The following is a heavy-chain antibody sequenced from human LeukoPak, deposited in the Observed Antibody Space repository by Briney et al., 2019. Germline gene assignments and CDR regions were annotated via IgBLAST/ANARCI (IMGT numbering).Heavy chain of an antibody. CDR2: INSDGSST. J-gene: IGHJ4*02. Sequence: GWSLRLSCAASGFTFSSYWMHWVRQAPGKGLVWVSRINSDGSSTSYADSVKGRFTISRDNAKNTLYLQMNSLRAEDTAVYYCARVFFNYDMGEYFDYWGQGTLVTVSS. CDR1: GFTFSSYW. CDR3: ARVFFNYDMGEYFDY. D-gene: IGHD3-22*01. V-gene: IGHV3-74*01.